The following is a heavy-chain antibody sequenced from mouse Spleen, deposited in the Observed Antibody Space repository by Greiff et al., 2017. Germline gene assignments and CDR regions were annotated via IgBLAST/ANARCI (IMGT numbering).Heavy chain of an antibody. CDR1: GYTFTDYE. CDR3: TRSGGSIPFDY. J-gene: IGHJ2*01. CDR2: IDPETGGT. Sequence: QVQLKESGAELVRPGASVTLSCKASGYTFTDYEMHWVKQTPVHGLEWIGAIDPETGGTAYNQKFKGKAILTADKSSSTAYMELRSLTSEDSAVYYCTRSGGSIPFDYWGQGTTLTVSS. V-gene: IGHV1-15*01. D-gene: IGHD1-1*01.